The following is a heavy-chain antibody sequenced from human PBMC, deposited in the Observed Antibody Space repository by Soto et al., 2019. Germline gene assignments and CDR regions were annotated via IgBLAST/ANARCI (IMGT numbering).Heavy chain of an antibody. CDR3: AGTLSVAATRFTWFYP. CDR1: GGTFSSFG. V-gene: IGHV1-69*13. D-gene: IGHD6-19*01. J-gene: IGHJ5*02. CDR2: TVPIFDTT. Sequence: SVKVSCKASGGTFSSFGLSWVRQAPGQGLEWMGGTVPIFDTTTYAQQFQGRVTITADESTGTAYLELSSLRSTDTAVYYCAGTLSVAATRFTWFYPWGQGTLVTVSS.